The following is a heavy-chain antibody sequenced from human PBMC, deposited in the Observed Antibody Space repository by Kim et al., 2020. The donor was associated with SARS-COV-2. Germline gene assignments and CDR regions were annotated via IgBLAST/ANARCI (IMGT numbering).Heavy chain of an antibody. V-gene: IGHV3-23*01. Sequence: GGSLRLSCAASGFTFSSYAMSWVRQAPGKGLEWVSAISGSGGSTYYADSVKGRFTISRDNSKNTLYLQMNSLRAEDTAVYYCAKGMYYYDSSGDDAFDIWGQGTMVTVSS. CDR2: ISGSGGST. CDR3: AKGMYYYDSSGDDAFDI. J-gene: IGHJ3*02. CDR1: GFTFSSYA. D-gene: IGHD3-22*01.